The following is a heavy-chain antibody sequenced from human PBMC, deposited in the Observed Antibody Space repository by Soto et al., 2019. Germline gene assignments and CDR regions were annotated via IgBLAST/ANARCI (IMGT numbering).Heavy chain of an antibody. D-gene: IGHD2-15*01. CDR1: GGTFSSYA. Sequence: QVQLVQSGAEVKKPGSSVKVSCKASGGTFSSYAISWVRQAPGQGLEWMGGIISIFGTANYAQKFQRRVTITADESTSTAYMELSSLRAEDTAVYYCARSSPYCSGGSCASYGMDVWGQGTTVTVSS. CDR3: ARSSPYCSGGSCASYGMDV. V-gene: IGHV1-69*01. CDR2: IISIFGTA. J-gene: IGHJ6*02.